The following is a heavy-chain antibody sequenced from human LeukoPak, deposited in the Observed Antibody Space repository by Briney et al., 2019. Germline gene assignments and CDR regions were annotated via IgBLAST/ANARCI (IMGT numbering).Heavy chain of an antibody. Sequence: PGGSLRLSCAASGFTFITCGMPWLRQAPGKGLEWVSPISGDGSKTYYADSVKGRFTISRDNSKKTLYLQMNSLRLEDTAVYYGAQNGPSDSSGHKLVDFDYWGQGTLVTVSS. CDR2: ISGDGSKT. CDR1: GFTFITCG. CDR3: AQNGPSDSSGHKLVDFDY. D-gene: IGHD6-19*01. V-gene: IGHV3-23*01. J-gene: IGHJ4*01.